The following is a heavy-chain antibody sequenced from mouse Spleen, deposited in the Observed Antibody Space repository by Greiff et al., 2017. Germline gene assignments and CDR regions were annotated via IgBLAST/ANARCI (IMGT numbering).Heavy chain of an antibody. D-gene: IGHD4-1*01. Sequence: WNWIRQVSGSKLEWIGYISSSGSTDSNPSLKSRISITRDTSKNQLFLQLNSVTTEDIATYYCARLGPHWYFDVWGTGTTVTVSS. CDR3: ARLGPHWYFDV. J-gene: IGHJ1*03. V-gene: IGHV3-4*01. CDR2: ISSSGST.